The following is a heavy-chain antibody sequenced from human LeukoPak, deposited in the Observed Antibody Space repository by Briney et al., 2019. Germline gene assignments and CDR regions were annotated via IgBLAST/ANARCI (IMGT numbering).Heavy chain of an antibody. CDR3: ARVGGGVVVAATHY. CDR2: IYYSGST. CDR1: GGSISSSRYY. V-gene: IGHV4-39*07. J-gene: IGHJ4*02. Sequence: SETLSLTCTVSGGSISSSRYYWGWIRQPPGKGLEWIGSIYYSGSTYYNPSLKSRVTISVDTSKNQFSLKLSSVTAADTAVYYCARVGGGVVVAATHYWGQGTLVTVSS. D-gene: IGHD2-15*01.